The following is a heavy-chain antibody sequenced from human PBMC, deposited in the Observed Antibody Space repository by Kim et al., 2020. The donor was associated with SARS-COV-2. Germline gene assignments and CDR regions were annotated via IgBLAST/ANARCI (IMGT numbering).Heavy chain of an antibody. V-gene: IGHV3-53*01. J-gene: IGHJ3*02. Sequence: GGSLRLSCAASGFTVSSNYMSWVRQAPGKGLEWVSVIYSGGSTYYADSVKGRFTISRDNSKNTLYLQMNSLRAEDTAVYYCARGLRRDTAMVGDAFDIWGQGTMVTVSS. D-gene: IGHD5-18*01. CDR2: IYSGGST. CDR3: ARGLRRDTAMVGDAFDI. CDR1: GFTVSSNY.